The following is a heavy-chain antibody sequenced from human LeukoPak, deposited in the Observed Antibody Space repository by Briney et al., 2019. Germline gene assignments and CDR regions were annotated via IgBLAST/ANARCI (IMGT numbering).Heavy chain of an antibody. CDR3: ARGGARLYGMDV. Sequence: PSETLSLTCTVSGGFVSSNYWSWIRQPPGKGLEWIGYIYYSGSTNYNPSLKSRITISEDTSKNQFSLKLTSVTAADTAVYYCARGGARLYGMDVWGQGTTVTVSS. J-gene: IGHJ6*02. CDR1: GGFVSSNY. V-gene: IGHV4-59*02. D-gene: IGHD4/OR15-4a*01. CDR2: IYYSGST.